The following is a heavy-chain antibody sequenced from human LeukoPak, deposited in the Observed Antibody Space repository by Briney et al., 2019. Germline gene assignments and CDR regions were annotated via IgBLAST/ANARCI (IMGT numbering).Heavy chain of an antibody. Sequence: GASVKVSCKASGYTFTSYGISWVRQAPGQGLEWMGWISAYNGNTNYAQKLQGRVTMTTDTSTSTAYMELRSLRSDDTAVYYCARDTYYDFWSGYYRRWFDPWGQGTLVTVSS. CDR3: ARDTYYDFWSGYYRRWFDP. V-gene: IGHV1-18*01. J-gene: IGHJ5*02. D-gene: IGHD3-3*01. CDR2: ISAYNGNT. CDR1: GYTFTSYG.